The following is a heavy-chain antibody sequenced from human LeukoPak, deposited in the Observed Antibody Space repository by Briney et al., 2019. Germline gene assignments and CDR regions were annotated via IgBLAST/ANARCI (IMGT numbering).Heavy chain of an antibody. J-gene: IGHJ1*01. D-gene: IGHD3-22*01. CDR2: MSSGGST. Sequence: SETLSLTCTVSGASTSSSYCTWIRQSAGEGLEWIGRMSSGGSTTYNPSFKGRVTMSLDTSKRQFSLNLSSVTAADTAVYFCARDQTHYVSSGYYYVTYLQHWGQGILVTVSS. V-gene: IGHV4-4*07. CDR3: ARDQTHYVSSGYYYVTYLQH. CDR1: GASTSSSY.